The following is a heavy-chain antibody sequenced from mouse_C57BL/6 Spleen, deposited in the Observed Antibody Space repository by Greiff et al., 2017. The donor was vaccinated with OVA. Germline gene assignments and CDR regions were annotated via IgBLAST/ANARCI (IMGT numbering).Heavy chain of an antibody. CDR2: IYHGNSDT. CDR1: GYTFTSYW. CDR3: TRVEYKRYSNYNYFDY. J-gene: IGHJ2*01. D-gene: IGHD2-5*01. Sequence: VQLQQSGTVLARPGASVKMSCKTSGYTFTSYWMNWVKQRSGQGLEWIGAIYHGNSDTSYNQKFKGKAKLTAVKSASTAYMELSSLTNEDSAVYYCTRVEYKRYSNYNYFDYWGQGTTLTVSS. V-gene: IGHV1-5*01.